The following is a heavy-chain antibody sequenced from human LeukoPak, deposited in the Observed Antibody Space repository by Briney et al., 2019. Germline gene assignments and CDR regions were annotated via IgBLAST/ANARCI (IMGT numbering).Heavy chain of an antibody. D-gene: IGHD4-17*01. V-gene: IGHV3-30*18. CDR3: AKDISRGSSDYCFDY. CDR1: GFTVSNDY. Sequence: PGGSLRLSCAASGFTVSNDYMAWVRQAPGKGLEWVAVISNDGRDKHYAESVKGRFTISRDNSKNTLDLQMNSLRAEDTAVYYCAKDISRGSSDYCFDYWGQGTLVTVSS. J-gene: IGHJ4*02. CDR2: ISNDGRDK.